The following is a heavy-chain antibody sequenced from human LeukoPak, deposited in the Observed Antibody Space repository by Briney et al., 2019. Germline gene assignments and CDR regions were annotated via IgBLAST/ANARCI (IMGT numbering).Heavy chain of an antibody. CDR2: INPSGGST. V-gene: IGHV1-46*01. D-gene: IGHD7-27*01. Sequence: ASVKVSCKASGYTFTSYYMHWVRQAPGQGLEWMGIINPSGGSTSYAQKFQGRVTMTRDTSTSTVYMELSSLRSEDTAVYYCARGALSRSLTGDLHYYMDVWGKGTTVSVSS. CDR1: GYTFTSYY. J-gene: IGHJ6*03. CDR3: ARGALSRSLTGDLHYYMDV.